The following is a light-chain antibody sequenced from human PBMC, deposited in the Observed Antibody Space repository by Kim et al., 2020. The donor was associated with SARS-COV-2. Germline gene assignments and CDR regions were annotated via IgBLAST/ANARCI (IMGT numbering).Light chain of an antibody. CDR2: GAS. V-gene: IGKV3-20*01. CDR1: QSVSSRY. J-gene: IGKJ2*03. CDR3: QQYGSSPPYS. Sequence: SPWDRATPPCMPSQSVSSRYLAWYQQKPGQAPRLLIYGASSRATGIPDRFSGSGSGTDFTLTISRLEPEDFAVYYCQQYGSSPPYSFGQGTKLEI.